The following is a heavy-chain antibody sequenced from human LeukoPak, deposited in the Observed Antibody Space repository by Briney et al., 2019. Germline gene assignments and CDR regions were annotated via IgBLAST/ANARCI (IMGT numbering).Heavy chain of an antibody. J-gene: IGHJ6*02. CDR2: INWSGTSA. CDR3: ARGLADCSSSSCLPYGVDV. CDR1: GFTFDDYA. D-gene: IGHD2-2*01. V-gene: IGHV3-20*01. Sequence: PGGSLRLSCAASGFTFDDYAMIWVRQRPGRGLEWVSSINWSGTSADYADSVKARFTISRDNAKNSLYLQVNSLRGEDTAFYHCARGLADCSSSSCLPYGVDVWGQGTTVTVSS.